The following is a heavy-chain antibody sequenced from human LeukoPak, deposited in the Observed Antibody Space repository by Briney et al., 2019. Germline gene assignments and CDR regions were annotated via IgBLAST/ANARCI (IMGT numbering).Heavy chain of an antibody. J-gene: IGHJ4*02. Sequence: SETLSLTCTVSGGSISSISYYWGWIRQPPGKGLEWIGSMYHNGSTYYNPSLKSRVTISVDTSKNQFSLKLSSVTAADTAVYYCARFAVGYSYESPYWGRGTLVTVSS. CDR2: MYHNGST. V-gene: IGHV4-39*01. D-gene: IGHD5-18*01. CDR1: GGSISSISYY. CDR3: ARFAVGYSYESPY.